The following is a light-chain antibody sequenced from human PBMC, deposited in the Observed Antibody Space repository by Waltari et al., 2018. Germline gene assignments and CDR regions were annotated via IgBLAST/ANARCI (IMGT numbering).Light chain of an antibody. CDR1: SSHIGSYNL. Sequence: QSALTQPASVSGSPGQSLTIPCTGASSHIGSYNLVSWYQQHPGKAPTLMVYDVFYRPSGVSNRFSASKSGNTASLTISGLQAEDEADYYCCSYAGSYTWVFGGGTKLTVL. V-gene: IGLV2-23*02. CDR2: DVF. CDR3: CSYAGSYTWV. J-gene: IGLJ3*02.